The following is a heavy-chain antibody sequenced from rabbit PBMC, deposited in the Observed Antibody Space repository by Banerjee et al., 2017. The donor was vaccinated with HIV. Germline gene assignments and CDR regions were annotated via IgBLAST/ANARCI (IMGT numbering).Heavy chain of an antibody. V-gene: IGHV1S45*01. CDR2: IYAGSSGDT. D-gene: IGHD8-1*01. Sequence: QEQLVESGGGLVKPGASLTLTCTASGFSFSSTYCICWVRQAPGKGLEWIACIYAGSSGDTYYASWAKGRFTISSDNAQNTVDLQMNSLTAADTATYFCARELVVVLMGLGYYGMDLWGQGTLVTVS. J-gene: IGHJ6*01. CDR1: GFSFSSTYC. CDR3: ARELVVVLMGLGYYGMDL.